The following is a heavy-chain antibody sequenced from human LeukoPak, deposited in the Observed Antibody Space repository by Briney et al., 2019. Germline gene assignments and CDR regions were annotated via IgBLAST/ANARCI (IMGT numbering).Heavy chain of an antibody. CDR3: ARGEYSSSCPDY. Sequence: APVKVSCKASGYTFTSYDINWVRQATGQGLEWMGRMNPNSGNTGYAQKFQGRVTMTRNTSISTAYMELSSLRSEDTAVYYCARGEYSSSCPDYWGQGTLVTVSS. CDR1: GYTFTSYD. D-gene: IGHD6-6*01. V-gene: IGHV1-8*01. J-gene: IGHJ4*02. CDR2: MNPNSGNT.